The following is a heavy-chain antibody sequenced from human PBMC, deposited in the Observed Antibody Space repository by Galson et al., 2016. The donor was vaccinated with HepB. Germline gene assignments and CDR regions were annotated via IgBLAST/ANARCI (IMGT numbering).Heavy chain of an antibody. V-gene: IGHV4-59*01. CDR3: ARDDSGGWYGFHYGMDV. D-gene: IGHD6-19*01. J-gene: IGHJ6*02. Sequence: ETLSLTCTVSGASISGYYLSWIRQPPGKGLEWLGYIYYSGRTNYNPSLKSRVTISVDTSKNQFSLKLSSVTAADTAVYYCARDDSGGWYGFHYGMDVWGQGTTGTVSS. CDR2: IYYSGRT. CDR1: GASISGYY.